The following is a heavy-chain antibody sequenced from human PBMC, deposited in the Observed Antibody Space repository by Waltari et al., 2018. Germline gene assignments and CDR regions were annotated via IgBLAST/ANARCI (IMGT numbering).Heavy chain of an antibody. Sequence: QVPLVPSGAEVKTPGSSVTVACQASGGSFGRYGLRGVRLAPGQGFEWMGVIIPMFGIPEYSQKFQERLTITADESTSTAYMELSSLSSEDTAIYYCARHELGISQYYYNMYVWGQGTTVTISS. CDR3: ARHELGISQYYYNMYV. D-gene: IGHD3-16*01. J-gene: IGHJ6*02. CDR2: IIPMFGIP. V-gene: IGHV1-69*12. CDR1: GGSFGRYG.